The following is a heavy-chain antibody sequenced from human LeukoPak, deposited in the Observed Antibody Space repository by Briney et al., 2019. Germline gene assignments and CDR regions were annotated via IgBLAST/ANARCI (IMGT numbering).Heavy chain of an antibody. CDR3: ATVLTRAVTQSVYFDY. CDR2: FDPEDGET. D-gene: IGHD4-17*01. Sequence: ASVKVPCKVSGYTLTELSMHWVRQAPGKGLEWMGGFDPEDGETIYAQKFQGRVTMTEDTSTDTAYMELSSLRSEDTAVYYCATVLTRAVTQSVYFDYWGQGTLVTVSS. V-gene: IGHV1-24*01. CDR1: GYTLTELS. J-gene: IGHJ4*02.